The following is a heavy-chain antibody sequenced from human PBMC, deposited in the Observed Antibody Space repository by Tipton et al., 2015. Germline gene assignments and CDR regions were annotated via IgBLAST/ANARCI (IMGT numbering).Heavy chain of an antibody. CDR3: ARSRYTVTPDS. CDR2: ISYSGST. V-gene: IGHV4-61*01. J-gene: IGHJ4*02. D-gene: IGHD4-17*01. CDR1: GGSVSSANYY. Sequence: TLSLTCTVSGGSVSSANYYWSWIRQPPGKGLEWIGYISYSGSTHYNPSLKSRVTISVDTSKNQFSLTLNSVTAADTAVYYCARSRYTVTPDSWGQGTLVTVSS.